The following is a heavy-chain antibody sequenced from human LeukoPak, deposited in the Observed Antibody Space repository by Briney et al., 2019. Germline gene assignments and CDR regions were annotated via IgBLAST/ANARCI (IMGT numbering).Heavy chain of an antibody. Sequence: ASVKVSCKAFGYTFSDYYIRWVRQAPGQGLEWMGWINPHSGGTKYAQKFQGRVTMTRDTSITTAYMELDRLRSDDTAVYYCARVATTTNPPQRPFDYWGQGTLVTVSS. CDR3: ARVATTTNPPQRPFDY. CDR2: INPHSGGT. J-gene: IGHJ4*02. V-gene: IGHV1-2*02. D-gene: IGHD6-25*01. CDR1: GYTFSDYY.